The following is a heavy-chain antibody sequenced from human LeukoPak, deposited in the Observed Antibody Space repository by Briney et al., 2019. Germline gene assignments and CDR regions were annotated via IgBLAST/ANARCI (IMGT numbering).Heavy chain of an antibody. D-gene: IGHD3-3*01. Sequence: GGSLRLSCAASGFTFSSYWMSWVRQAPGKGLEWVANIKQDGSEKYYVDSVKGRFTISRDNAKNSLYLQMNSLRAEDTAVYYCARGQGYDFGGYYYYYMDVWGKGTTVTVSS. CDR1: GFTFSSYW. J-gene: IGHJ6*03. CDR3: ARGQGYDFGGYYYYYMDV. CDR2: IKQDGSEK. V-gene: IGHV3-7*01.